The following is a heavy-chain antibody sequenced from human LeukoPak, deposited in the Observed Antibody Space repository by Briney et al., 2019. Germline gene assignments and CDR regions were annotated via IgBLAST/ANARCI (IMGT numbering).Heavy chain of an antibody. CDR3: AKREEGSATVNPDY. CDR1: GFTFSNYG. D-gene: IGHD3-10*01. Sequence: PGRSLRLSCAASGFTFSNYGMHWVRQAPGNGLEWVAGISDYGSNQYYADSVKGRFSISRDNSKNTLYLQMNTLRAEDTAVYYCAKREEGSATVNPDYWGQGTLVTVSS. V-gene: IGHV3-30*18. J-gene: IGHJ4*02. CDR2: ISDYGSNQ.